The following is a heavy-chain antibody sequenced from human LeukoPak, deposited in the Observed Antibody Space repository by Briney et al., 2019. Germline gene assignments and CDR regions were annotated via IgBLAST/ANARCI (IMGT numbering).Heavy chain of an antibody. CDR2: IYHSGST. J-gene: IGHJ4*02. CDR1: GGSISGGGYY. CDR3: ARWGSDPTGFDY. D-gene: IGHD3-10*01. V-gene: IGHV4-30-2*01. Sequence: SETLSLTCTVSGGSISGGGYYWSWIRQPPGKGLEWIGYIYHSGSTYYNPSLKSRVTISVDRSKNQFSLKLSSVTAADTAVYYCARWGSDPTGFDYWGQGTLVTVSS.